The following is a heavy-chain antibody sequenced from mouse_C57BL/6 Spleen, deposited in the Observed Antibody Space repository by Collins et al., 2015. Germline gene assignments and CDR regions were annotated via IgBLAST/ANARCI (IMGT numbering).Heavy chain of an antibody. CDR2: ISSGSSTI. D-gene: IGHD2-1*01. CDR1: GFTFSSFG. Sequence: DVQLVESGGGLVQPGGSRKLSCAASGFTFSSFGMHWVRQAPEKGLEWVAYISSGSSTIYYADTVKGRFTISRDNPKNTLFLQMTSLRSEDTAMYYCARKTYGNPPHYYAMDYWGQGTSVTVSS. V-gene: IGHV5-17*02. CDR3: ARKTYGNPPHYYAMDY. J-gene: IGHJ4*01.